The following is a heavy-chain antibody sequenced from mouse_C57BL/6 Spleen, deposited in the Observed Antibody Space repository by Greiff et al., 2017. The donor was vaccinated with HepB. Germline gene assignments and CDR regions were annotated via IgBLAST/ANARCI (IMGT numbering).Heavy chain of an antibody. CDR1: GYTFTDYN. CDR3: ARRGGLRFYFDY. V-gene: IGHV1-18*01. Sequence: VQLKESGPELVKPGASVKIPCKASGYTFTDYNMDWVKQSHGKSLEWIGDINPNNGGTIYNQKFKGKATLTVDKSSSTAYMELRSLTSEDTAVYYCARRGGLRFYFDYWGQGTTLTVSS. D-gene: IGHD2-4*01. CDR2: INPNNGGT. J-gene: IGHJ2*01.